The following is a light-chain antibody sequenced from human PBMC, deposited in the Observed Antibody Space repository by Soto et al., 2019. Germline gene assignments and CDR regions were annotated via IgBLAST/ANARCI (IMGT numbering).Light chain of an antibody. CDR1: SSDVGGYDF. Sequence: QSALTQPPSASGSPGQSVTISCTGTSSDVGGYDFVSWYQQHPGKAPKLVIYEVTRRPSGVPDRFSGSKSGNTASLTVSGLQAGDEAVYYCSSYAGSTRFGGGTKLTVL. V-gene: IGLV2-8*01. CDR2: EVT. J-gene: IGLJ2*01. CDR3: SSYAGSTR.